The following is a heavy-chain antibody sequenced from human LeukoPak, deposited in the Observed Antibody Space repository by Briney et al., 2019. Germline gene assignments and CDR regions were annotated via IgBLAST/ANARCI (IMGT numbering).Heavy chain of an antibody. CDR2: NNPSGGRT. D-gene: IGHD1-26*01. CDR3: SRELGGSYFDY. CDR1: GYTFSNYY. Sequence: ASVKVSCKASGYTFSNYYIHWVRQAPGQGLEWMGVNNPSGGRTTYAQKFQGRVTMTRDTSTSTAYMDLSSLRSDDTAVYYCSRELGGSYFDYWSQGTLVTVSS. V-gene: IGHV1-46*01. J-gene: IGHJ4*02.